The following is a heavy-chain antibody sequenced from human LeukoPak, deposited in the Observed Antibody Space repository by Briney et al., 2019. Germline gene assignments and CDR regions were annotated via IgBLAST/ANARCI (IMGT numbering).Heavy chain of an antibody. V-gene: IGHV3-48*03. Sequence: GGSLRLSCTASGFTFSSYEMNWVRQAPGKGLEWVSYISSGTTTIYYADSVKGRFTISRDNAKNSLYRQMNSLRAEDTAVYYCARRYCSSTSCTLDYWGQGTLVTVSS. J-gene: IGHJ4*02. CDR2: ISSGTTTI. CDR1: GFTFSSYE. CDR3: ARRYCSSTSCTLDY. D-gene: IGHD2-2*01.